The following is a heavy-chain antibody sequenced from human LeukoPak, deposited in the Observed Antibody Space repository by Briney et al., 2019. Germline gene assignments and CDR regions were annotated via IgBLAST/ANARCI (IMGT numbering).Heavy chain of an antibody. CDR2: IIPILGIA. Sequence: SVTVSCKASGGTFSSYAIRRVRQAPGPGLEWMGRIIPILGIANYAQKFQGRVTITADKSTSTAYMELSSLRSEDTAVYYCARGAHYYDSSGYYSPDAFDIWGQGTMVTVSS. D-gene: IGHD3-22*01. J-gene: IGHJ3*02. CDR1: GGTFSSYA. CDR3: ARGAHYYDSSGYYSPDAFDI. V-gene: IGHV1-69*04.